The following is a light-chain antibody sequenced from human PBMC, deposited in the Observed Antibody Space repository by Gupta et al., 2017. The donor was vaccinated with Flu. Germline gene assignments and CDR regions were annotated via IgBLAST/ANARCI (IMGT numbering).Light chain of an antibody. CDR1: RSNIGSDY. J-gene: IGLJ3*02. V-gene: IGLV1-47*01. CDR2: SND. Sequence: SRSNIGSDYLYWYQHLPGTAPILLIYSNDQRPSGIPDRFSGSKSGTSGSLAISGLRSEDEADYFCAARDDNLDGWVFGGGTKLTVL. CDR3: AARDDNLDGWV.